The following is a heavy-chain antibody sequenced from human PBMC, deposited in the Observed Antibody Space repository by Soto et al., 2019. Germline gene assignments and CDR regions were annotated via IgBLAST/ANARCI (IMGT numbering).Heavy chain of an antibody. CDR2: ISGTRGRHRNT. CDR1: GFIFSAYA. Sequence: EVHLLESGGNLVQPGMSLRLSCAASGFIFSAYAMTWVRQAPGKGLEWVSTISGTRGRHRNTFYTASVKGRFTVTRDNSKNTLLLEMNSLTVEDTAVYYCAKTMSRLGGYELTWLAPWGQGTLVTVSS. V-gene: IGHV3-23*01. D-gene: IGHD5-12*01. J-gene: IGHJ5*02. CDR3: AKTMSRLGGYELTWLAP.